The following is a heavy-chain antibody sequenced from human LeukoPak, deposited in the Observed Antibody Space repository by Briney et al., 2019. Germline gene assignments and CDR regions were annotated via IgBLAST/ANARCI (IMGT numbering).Heavy chain of an antibody. Sequence: SETLSLTCAVYGGSFSGYYWSWIRQPPWKGLEWIGEINHSGSTNYNPSLKSRVTISVDTSKNQFSLKLSSVTAADTAVYYCARALGEYWGQGTLVTVSS. J-gene: IGHJ4*02. D-gene: IGHD3-10*01. CDR3: ARALGEY. V-gene: IGHV4-34*01. CDR2: INHSGST. CDR1: GGSFSGYY.